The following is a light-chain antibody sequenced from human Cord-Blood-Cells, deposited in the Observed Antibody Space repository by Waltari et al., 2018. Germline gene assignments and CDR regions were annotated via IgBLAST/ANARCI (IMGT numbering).Light chain of an antibody. CDR1: SSDVGNYKL. CDR3: CSYAGSRV. CDR2: EGS. J-gene: IGLJ3*02. Sequence: QSALTQPASVSGSPGQSITISCTGTSSDVGNYKLVSWYQQHPGKAPKLMIYEGSKRPSGVSNRFSGSKSGNTASLTISGLQAEDEADYYCCSYAGSRVFGGGTKLTVL. V-gene: IGLV2-23*01.